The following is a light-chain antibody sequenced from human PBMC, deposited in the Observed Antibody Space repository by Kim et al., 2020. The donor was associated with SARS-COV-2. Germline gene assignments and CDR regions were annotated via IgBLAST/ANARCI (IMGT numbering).Light chain of an antibody. CDR1: QSVLYDINNNNY. CDR3: QQYYTSPPWT. CDR2: WAS. V-gene: IGKV4-1*01. Sequence: DIVMTQSPDSLAVSLGERATINCKSSQSVLYDINNNNYLAWYQQKPGQPPKLLIYWASTRQSGVPDRFSGSGSGTDFTLTISSLQAEDVAVYYCQQYYTSPPWTFGQGTKVDNK. J-gene: IGKJ1*01.